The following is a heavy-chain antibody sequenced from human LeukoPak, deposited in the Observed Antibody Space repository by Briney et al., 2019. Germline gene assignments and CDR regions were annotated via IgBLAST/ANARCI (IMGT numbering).Heavy chain of an antibody. CDR1: GGSISSNY. CDR2: IYHSGNT. V-gene: IGHV4-59*01. J-gene: IGHJ4*02. Sequence: PSETLSLTCTVSGGSISSNYWSWIRQPPGKGLEWIGDIYHSGNTNYNPSLKSRVTISVDTSKNQFSPKLSSVTAADTAVYYCARNFGYWGQGTLVTVSS. CDR3: ARNFGY.